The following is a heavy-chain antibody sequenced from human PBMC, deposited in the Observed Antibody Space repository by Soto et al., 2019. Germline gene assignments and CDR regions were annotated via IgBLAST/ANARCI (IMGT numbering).Heavy chain of an antibody. D-gene: IGHD1-26*01. CDR3: ARVPRGSYLRPADY. CDR2: INSDGSST. Sequence: GGSLSLSCAASGFTFSSYWMHWVRQAPGKGLVWVSRINSDGSSTSYADSVKGRFTISRDNAKNTLYLQMNSLRAEDTAVYYCARVPRGSYLRPADYWGQGTLVTVSS. CDR1: GFTFSSYW. J-gene: IGHJ4*02. V-gene: IGHV3-74*01.